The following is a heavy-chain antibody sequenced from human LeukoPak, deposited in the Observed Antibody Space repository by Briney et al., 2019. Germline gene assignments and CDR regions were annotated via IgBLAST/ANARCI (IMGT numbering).Heavy chain of an antibody. Sequence: PGGSLRLSCAASGFTFSSYEMNWVRQAPGKGLEWVSYISSSGSTIYYADSVKGRFTISRDNARNSLYLQMNSLRAEDTAVYYCAELGITMIGGVWGKGTTVTISS. CDR1: GFTFSSYE. D-gene: IGHD3-10*02. V-gene: IGHV3-48*03. CDR3: AELGITMIGGV. CDR2: ISSSGSTI. J-gene: IGHJ6*04.